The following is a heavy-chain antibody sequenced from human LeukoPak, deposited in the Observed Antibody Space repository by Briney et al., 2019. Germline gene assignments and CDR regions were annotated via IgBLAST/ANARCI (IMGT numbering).Heavy chain of an antibody. Sequence: GASVKVSCKASGYTFTGYYMNWVRQAPGQGLEWMGWINPNSGGTNYAQKFQGRVTMTRDTSISTAYMELSRLRSDDTAVYYCARDNSSGWYRFDYWGQGTLVTVSS. CDR1: GYTFTGYY. CDR3: ARDNSSGWYRFDY. CDR2: INPNSGGT. V-gene: IGHV1-2*02. D-gene: IGHD6-19*01. J-gene: IGHJ4*02.